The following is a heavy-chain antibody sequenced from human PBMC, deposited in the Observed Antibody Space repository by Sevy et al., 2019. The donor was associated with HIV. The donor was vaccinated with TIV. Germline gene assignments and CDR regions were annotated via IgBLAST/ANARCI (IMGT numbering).Heavy chain of an antibody. CDR3: ASLAAASGLDYMDV. V-gene: IGHV1-46*01. D-gene: IGHD6-13*01. CDR1: GYTLTSHY. CDR2: SNPSGGYT. J-gene: IGHJ6*03. Sequence: ASVKVSRKASGYTLTSHYMHWVRQAPGQGLEWMGISNPSGGYTRYAQKFQGRVTMTRDTSTSTAYMELSSLRSDDTAVYYCASLAAASGLDYMDVWGKGTTVTVSS.